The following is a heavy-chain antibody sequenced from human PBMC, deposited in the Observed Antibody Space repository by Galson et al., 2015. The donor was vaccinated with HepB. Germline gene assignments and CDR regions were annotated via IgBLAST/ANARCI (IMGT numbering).Heavy chain of an antibody. J-gene: IGHJ3*02. D-gene: IGHD5-12*01. CDR1: GFTFSTYP. CDR3: ARSRAYSGHENAFDI. V-gene: IGHV3-30*04. Sequence: SLRPSCAASGFTFSTYPMHWVRQAPGKGLEWVASISYEGSNKHFADSVKGRFTISRDNSKNTLYLQMNSLRAEDTAVYYCARSRAYSGHENAFDIWGQGTMVTVSS. CDR2: ISYEGSNK.